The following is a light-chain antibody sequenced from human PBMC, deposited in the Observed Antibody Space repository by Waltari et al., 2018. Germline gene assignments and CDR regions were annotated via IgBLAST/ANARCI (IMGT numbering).Light chain of an antibody. Sequence: ATLSCRASQGVSSYLAWYQQQPGQAPRLLIYSASNRATGIPARFSGSGSGTDFTLTISSLEPEDFAVYYCQQRSNWPRTFGQGTKVEIK. V-gene: IGKV3-11*01. CDR3: QQRSNWPRT. J-gene: IGKJ1*01. CDR1: QGVSSY. CDR2: SAS.